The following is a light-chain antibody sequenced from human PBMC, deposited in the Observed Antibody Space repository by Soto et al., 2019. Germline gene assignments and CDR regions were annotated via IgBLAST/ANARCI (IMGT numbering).Light chain of an antibody. Sequence: DIQMTQSPSSLSASVGDRVTITCRASQNIRSYLNWYQQTPGKAPKLLIYAAYSLQSGVPSRFSGSGSGTDFTLTISSLQPEDFATYYCQQSSSTPHTFGQGTKLEIK. CDR2: AAY. J-gene: IGKJ2*01. CDR1: QNIRSY. V-gene: IGKV1-39*01. CDR3: QQSSSTPHT.